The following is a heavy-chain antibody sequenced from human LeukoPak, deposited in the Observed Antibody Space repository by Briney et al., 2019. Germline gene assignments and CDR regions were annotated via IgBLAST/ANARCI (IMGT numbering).Heavy chain of an antibody. CDR1: GFTFSTHW. D-gene: IGHD2-2*01. V-gene: IGHV3-7*01. Sequence: GGSLRLSCAASGFTFSTHWMSWVRQAPGKGLEWVAKIKEDGSEKYYVDSVKGRFTISRDNAKNSLSLQMHSLRDEDTAVYYCVRDQGYCTSASCRGDAFDVWGQGSMVSVYS. CDR2: IKEDGSEK. CDR3: VRDQGYCTSASCRGDAFDV. J-gene: IGHJ3*01.